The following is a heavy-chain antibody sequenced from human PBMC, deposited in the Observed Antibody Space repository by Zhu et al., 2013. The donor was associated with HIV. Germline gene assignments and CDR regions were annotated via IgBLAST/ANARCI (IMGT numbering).Heavy chain of an antibody. D-gene: IGHD3-22*01. V-gene: IGHV1-69*01. CDR1: GGTFNTYS. CDR3: IRRAFYYDRSWFDP. J-gene: IGHJ5*02. Sequence: QVQLVQSGAEVEKPGSSVKVSCKASGGTFNTYSISWVRQAPGQGLEWMGGIIPIFGSANYAQRFQGRVTITADESTRTAYMELSTLRSEDTAVYYCIRRAFYYDRSWFDPGAREPWSPSPQ. CDR2: IIPIFGSA.